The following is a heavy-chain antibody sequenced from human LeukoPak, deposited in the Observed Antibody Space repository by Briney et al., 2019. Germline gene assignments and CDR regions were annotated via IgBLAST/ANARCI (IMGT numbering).Heavy chain of an antibody. CDR2: ISAYNGNT. J-gene: IGHJ4*02. Sequence: GASVEVSCKASGYTFTSYGISWVRQARGQGLEWMGWISAYNGNTNYAHKLQGRVTMTTDTSTSTAYMELSSLRSDDTAVYYCARSYSNRWYADCWGQGTLVTVSS. CDR1: GYTFTSYG. D-gene: IGHD6-19*01. CDR3: ARSYSNRWYADC. V-gene: IGHV1-18*04.